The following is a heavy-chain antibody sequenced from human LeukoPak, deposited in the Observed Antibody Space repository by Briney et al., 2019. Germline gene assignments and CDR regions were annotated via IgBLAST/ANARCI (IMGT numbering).Heavy chain of an antibody. D-gene: IGHD3/OR15-3a*01. Sequence: SETLSLSCTVSGGSISSGNFYWSWIRQPPGKGLEWIGEINHSGSTNYNPSLKSRVTISVDTSKNQFSLKLSSVTAADTAVYYCARHVPGLAMGYFDHWGQGTLVTVSS. CDR1: GGSISSGNFY. CDR2: INHSGST. CDR3: ARHVPGLAMGYFDH. V-gene: IGHV4-39*01. J-gene: IGHJ4*02.